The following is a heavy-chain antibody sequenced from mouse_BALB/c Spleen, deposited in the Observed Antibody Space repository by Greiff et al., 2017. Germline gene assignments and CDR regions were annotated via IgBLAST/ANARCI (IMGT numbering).Heavy chain of an antibody. CDR2: IDPANGNT. J-gene: IGHJ1*01. CDR3: ARSYGSSYDWYFDV. V-gene: IGHV14-3*02. D-gene: IGHD1-1*01. CDR1: GFNIKDTY. Sequence: VQLQQSGAELVKPGASVKLSCTASGFNIKDTYMHWVKQRPEQGLEWIGRIDPANGNTKYDPKFQGKATITADTSSNTAYLQLSSLTSEDTAVYYCARSYGSSYDWYFDVWGAGTTVTVSS.